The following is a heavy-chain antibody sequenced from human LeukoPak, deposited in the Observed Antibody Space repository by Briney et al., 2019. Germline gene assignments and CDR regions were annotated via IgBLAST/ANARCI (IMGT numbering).Heavy chain of an antibody. V-gene: IGHV4-59*01. CDR3: ARVDVEAFDI. D-gene: IGHD1-1*01. CDR2: ISYTGTT. J-gene: IGHJ3*02. Sequence: EWIGYISYTGTTNCNPSLQSRVTISVDTSKNQFSLKLSSVTAADTAVYYCARVDVEAFDIWGQGTMVTVSS.